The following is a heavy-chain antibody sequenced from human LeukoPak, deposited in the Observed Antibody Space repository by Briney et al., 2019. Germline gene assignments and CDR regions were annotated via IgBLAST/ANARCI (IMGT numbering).Heavy chain of an antibody. CDR1: GGSFSGYY. Sequence: SETLSLTCAVYGGSFSGYYWSWIRQPPGKGLEWIGEINHSGSTNYNPSLKSRVTISVDTSKNQFSLKLSSVTAADTAVCYCARGHRSYDYIWGSYRYTRYFDYWGQGTLVTVSS. J-gene: IGHJ4*02. CDR3: ARGHRSYDYIWGSYRYTRYFDY. CDR2: INHSGST. D-gene: IGHD3-16*02. V-gene: IGHV4-34*01.